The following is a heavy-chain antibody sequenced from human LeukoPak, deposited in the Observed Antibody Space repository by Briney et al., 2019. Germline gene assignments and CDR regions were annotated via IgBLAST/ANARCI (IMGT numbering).Heavy chain of an antibody. CDR2: ISWNSGSI. CDR1: GFTFDDYA. V-gene: IGHV3-9*01. J-gene: IGHJ4*02. Sequence: GGSLRLSCAASGFTFDDYAMHWVRQAPGKGLEWVSGISWNSGSIGYADSVKGRFTISRDNAKSSLYLQMNSLRAEDTAVYYCARSGSSSGWSFDYWGQGTLVTVSS. D-gene: IGHD6-19*01. CDR3: ARSGSSSGWSFDY.